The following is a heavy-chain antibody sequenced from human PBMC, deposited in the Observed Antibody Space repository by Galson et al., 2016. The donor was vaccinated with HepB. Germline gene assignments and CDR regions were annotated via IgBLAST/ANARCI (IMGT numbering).Heavy chain of an antibody. D-gene: IGHD5-12*01. Sequence: SVKVSCRASGYTFTTYGISWVRQAPGQGLEWMGWISPYDGNTNYAQKFQGRVTKSTDTSTSTAYMELRSLRSDDTAAYYCAREGNGYDSDFDYWGQGTAVTVSS. CDR1: GYTFTTYG. CDR3: AREGNGYDSDFDY. V-gene: IGHV1-18*04. J-gene: IGHJ4*02. CDR2: ISPYDGNT.